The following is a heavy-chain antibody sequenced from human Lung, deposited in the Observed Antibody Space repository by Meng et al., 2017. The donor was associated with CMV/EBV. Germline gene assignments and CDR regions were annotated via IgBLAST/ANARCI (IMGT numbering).Heavy chain of an antibody. CDR3: ARLFHTSLGTNYYYGMDV. J-gene: IGHJ6*02. V-gene: IGHV1-2*02. CDR1: GYTFTGYN. D-gene: IGHD3-3*01. Sequence: SVXVSXXASGYTFTGYNIHWVRQAPGQGLEWMGWINPHSGDTKYAQKFQGRVTLTTDTSINTAYMEVSRLKSDDTAVFSCARLFHTSLGTNYYYGMDVWGLGXTVTVSS. CDR2: INPHSGDT.